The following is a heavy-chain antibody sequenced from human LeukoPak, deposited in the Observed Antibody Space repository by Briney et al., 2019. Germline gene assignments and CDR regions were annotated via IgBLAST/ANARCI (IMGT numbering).Heavy chain of an antibody. CDR1: GGSFSGYY. CDR3: ARGRRGDY. J-gene: IGHJ4*02. V-gene: IGHV4-34*01. CDR2: INHSGST. Sequence: NPSETLSLTCAVYGGSFSGYYWSWIRQPPGKGLEWIGEINHSGSTNYNPSLKSRVTISVDTSKNQFSLKLSSVTAADTAVYYCARGRRGDYWGLGTLVTVSS.